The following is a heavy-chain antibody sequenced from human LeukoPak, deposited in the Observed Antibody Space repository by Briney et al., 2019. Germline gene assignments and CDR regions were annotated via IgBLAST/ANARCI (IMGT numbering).Heavy chain of an antibody. V-gene: IGHV1-69*13. D-gene: IGHD6-19*01. CDR1: GGTFSSYA. CDR2: IIPMFGTA. Sequence: GASVKVSCKASGGTFSSYAISWVRQGPGQGLEWMGGIIPMFGTANYAQKLQGRVTITADESTSTAYMELSSLRSEDTVVYYCARGTYSSGWSYDAFDVWGQGTMVTVSS. CDR3: ARGTYSSGWSYDAFDV. J-gene: IGHJ3*01.